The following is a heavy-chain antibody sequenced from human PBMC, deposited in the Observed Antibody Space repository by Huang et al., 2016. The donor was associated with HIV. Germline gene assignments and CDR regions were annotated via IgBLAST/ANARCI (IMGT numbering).Heavy chain of an antibody. CDR3: VREREMATLRVRSFDS. CDR1: GFSFSDYY. Sequence: QVQLVESGGGLVKPGGSLRLACEASGFSFSDYYMSWIRQAPGKGLGWMSYISIRGGSIYYADSVRGRFTISRDNAKNSLYLQMNSLRVEDTAIYYCVREREMATLRVRSFDSWGQGTLVTVSS. V-gene: IGHV3-11*01. CDR2: ISIRGGSI. J-gene: IGHJ4*02.